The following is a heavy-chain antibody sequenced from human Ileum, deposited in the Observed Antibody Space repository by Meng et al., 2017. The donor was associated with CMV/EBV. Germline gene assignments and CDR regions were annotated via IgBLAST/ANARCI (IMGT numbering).Heavy chain of an antibody. V-gene: IGHV3-23*01. CDR2: ISGSGGST. D-gene: IGHD2-2*01. Sequence: ASGFTFSSYAMSWVRQAPGKGLEWVSAISGSGGSTYYADSVKGRFTISRDNSKNTLYLQMNSLRAEDTAVYYCAKDWGSGTRSTSPWGQGTLVTVSS. CDR3: AKDWGSGTRSTSP. CDR1: GFTFSSYA. J-gene: IGHJ5*02.